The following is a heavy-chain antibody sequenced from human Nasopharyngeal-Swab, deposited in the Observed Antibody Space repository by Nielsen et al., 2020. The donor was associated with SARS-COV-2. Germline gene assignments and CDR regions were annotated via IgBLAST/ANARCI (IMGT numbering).Heavy chain of an antibody. CDR2: IYSSGRT. CDR3: ARQQWLVYFDY. J-gene: IGHJ4*02. V-gene: IGHV4-39*01. D-gene: IGHD6-19*01. Sequence: SEPLSPPCTVSGGSFSSSSYYWGWIRQPPGKGLEWIGSIYSSGRTYDNPSLKSRPTLSVDTSKNQFSMKLSCVTAAYTAVYYCARQQWLVYFDYWGQGTLVTVSS. CDR1: GGSFSSSSYY.